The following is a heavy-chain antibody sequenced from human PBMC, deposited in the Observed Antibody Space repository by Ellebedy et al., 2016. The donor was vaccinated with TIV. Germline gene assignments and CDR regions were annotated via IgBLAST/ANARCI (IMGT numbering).Heavy chain of an antibody. CDR3: IRKSEIGGSGLGDY. D-gene: IGHD3-10*01. CDR1: GFIFSAST. J-gene: IGHJ4*02. CDR2: MRGKAKNYAT. Sequence: PGGSLRLSCAASGFIFSASTMHWVRQASGKGLEWVGQMRGKAKNYATAYQASVKGRFTISRDDSQNTAYLQMNSLKTEDTAVYYCIRKSEIGGSGLGDYWGQGTLVTVSS. V-gene: IGHV3-73*01.